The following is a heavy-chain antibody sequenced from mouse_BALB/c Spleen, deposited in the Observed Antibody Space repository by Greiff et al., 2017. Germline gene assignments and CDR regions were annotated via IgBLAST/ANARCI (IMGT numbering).Heavy chain of an antibody. Sequence: QVQLQQPGAELVKPGASVKLSCKASGYTFTSYYMYWVKQRPGQGLEWIGEINPSNGGTNFNEKFKSKATLTVDKSSSTAYMQLSSLTSEDSAVYYCTRSGYYGSSPRFAYWGQGTLVTVSA. CDR1: GYTFTSYY. V-gene: IGHV1S81*02. J-gene: IGHJ3*01. CDR3: TRSGYYGSSPRFAY. CDR2: INPSNGGT. D-gene: IGHD1-1*01.